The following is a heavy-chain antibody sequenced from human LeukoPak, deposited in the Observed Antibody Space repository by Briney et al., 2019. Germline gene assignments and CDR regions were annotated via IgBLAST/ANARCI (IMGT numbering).Heavy chain of an antibody. CDR1: EFSVGSNY. Sequence: GGSLRLSCAASEFSVGSNYMTWVRQAPGKGLEWVSTLSGSGGRTYYADSVKGRFTISRDNSKNTLYLHMNSLRAEDTAVYYCAKDSHGDFPYYFDYWGQGTVVTVSS. V-gene: IGHV3-23*01. J-gene: IGHJ4*02. CDR3: AKDSHGDFPYYFDY. D-gene: IGHD4-17*01. CDR2: LSGSGGRT.